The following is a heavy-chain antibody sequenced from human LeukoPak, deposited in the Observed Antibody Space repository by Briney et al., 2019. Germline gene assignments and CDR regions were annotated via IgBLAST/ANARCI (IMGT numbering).Heavy chain of an antibody. CDR2: IHHGGST. D-gene: IGHD2/OR15-2a*01. Sequence: MSLETLSLTCTVSGYSITSGYYWGWFRQPPGKGLEWIGNIHHGGSTYSTVSLKSRLTISVDTSKNQFSLRLSSVTAADTAVYYCARELTTSLGNYMDVWGKGATVTVSS. J-gene: IGHJ6*03. V-gene: IGHV4-38-2*02. CDR1: GYSITSGYY. CDR3: ARELTTSLGNYMDV.